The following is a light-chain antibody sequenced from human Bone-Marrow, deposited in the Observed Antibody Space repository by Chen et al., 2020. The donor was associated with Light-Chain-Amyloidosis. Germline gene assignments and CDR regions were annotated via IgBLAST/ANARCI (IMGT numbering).Light chain of an antibody. CDR1: SSNIGINY. J-gene: IGLJ1*01. CDR2: RNN. V-gene: IGLV1-47*01. CDR3: AAWDGSLSGYV. Sequence: QSVLTQPPSASGTPGPRVTISCSGASSNIGINYVYWYQHVPGAAPNLLIHRNNQLPSGVPVLFSASKSGTSAFRAISVLRSEDEADYYCAAWDGSLSGYVFGTGTKVIVL.